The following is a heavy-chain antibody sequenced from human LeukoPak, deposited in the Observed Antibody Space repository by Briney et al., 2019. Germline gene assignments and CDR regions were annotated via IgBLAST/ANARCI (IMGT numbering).Heavy chain of an antibody. CDR1: GGTFSSYA. Sequence: ASVKVSCKASGGTFSSYAISWVRQAPGQGLEWMGGVIPIFGTANYAQKFQGRVTITADESTSTAYIELSSLRSEDTAVYYCARDPRGYYYDSSGYYYVSNWFDPWGQGTLVTVSS. D-gene: IGHD3-22*01. J-gene: IGHJ5*02. CDR3: ARDPRGYYYDSSGYYYVSNWFDP. V-gene: IGHV1-69*01. CDR2: VIPIFGTA.